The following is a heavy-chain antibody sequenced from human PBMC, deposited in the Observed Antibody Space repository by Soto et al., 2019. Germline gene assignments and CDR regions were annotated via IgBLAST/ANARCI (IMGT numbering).Heavy chain of an antibody. CDR3: ARAVSTGYGNFNC. CDR1: GFTFSTYW. J-gene: IGHJ4*02. Sequence: PGGSLRLSCAASGFTFSTYWMHWVRQAPGKGLVWVSRISPDGSTTNYADSVKGRFTISRDNTKNTLYLQMNSLRAEDSAVYYCARAVSTGYGNFNCWGRGTQVTVSS. D-gene: IGHD5-12*01. V-gene: IGHV3-74*01. CDR2: ISPDGSTT.